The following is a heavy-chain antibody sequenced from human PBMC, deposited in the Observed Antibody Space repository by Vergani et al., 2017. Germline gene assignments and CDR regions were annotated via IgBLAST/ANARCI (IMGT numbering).Heavy chain of an antibody. CDR1: GFTFSSYS. CDR2: ISSSSSYI. J-gene: IGHJ6*02. CDR3: AKDVRGSYYYGMDV. V-gene: IGHV3-21*01. Sequence: EVQLVESGGGLVKPGGSLRLSCAASGFTFSSYSMNWVRQAPGMGLEWVSSISSSSSYIYYADSVKGRFTISRDNAKNSLYLQMNSLRAEDTAVYYCAKDVRGSYYYGMDVWGQGTTVTVSS.